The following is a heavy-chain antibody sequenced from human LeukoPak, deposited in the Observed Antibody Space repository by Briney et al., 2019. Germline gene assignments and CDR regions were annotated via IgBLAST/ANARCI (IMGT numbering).Heavy chain of an antibody. J-gene: IGHJ3*02. CDR3: ARNIWFGESADAFDI. Sequence: GASVKVSCKAFGYTFTSNYMHWVRQAPGQGPEWMGVISPSGGSTTYAQKFQGRVTLTRDMSTSTDYLELSSLRSEDTAVYYCARNIWFGESADAFDIWGQGTMVTVSS. V-gene: IGHV1-46*01. CDR1: GYTFTSNY. CDR2: ISPSGGST. D-gene: IGHD3-10*01.